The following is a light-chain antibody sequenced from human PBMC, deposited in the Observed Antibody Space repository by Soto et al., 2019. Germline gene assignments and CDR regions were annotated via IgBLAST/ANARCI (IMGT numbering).Light chain of an antibody. CDR1: QSVSSS. Sequence: EIVMTQSPATLSVSPGERVTLSCRASQSVSSSLAWYQQKPGQAPRLLIYGASTKATGIPARFSGSGSGTEFTLTISSLQSEDFAVYYCQQYNNWPPFTFGPGTKLEIK. V-gene: IGKV3-15*01. J-gene: IGKJ3*01. CDR3: QQYNNWPPFT. CDR2: GAS.